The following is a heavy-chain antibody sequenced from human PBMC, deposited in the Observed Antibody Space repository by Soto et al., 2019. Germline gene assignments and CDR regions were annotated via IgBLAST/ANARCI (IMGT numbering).Heavy chain of an antibody. V-gene: IGHV3-49*03. CDR2: IRSKAYGGTT. CDR1: GFTFGDYA. D-gene: IGHD2-15*01. CDR3: TRVEVVVVAATVYYYGMDV. J-gene: IGHJ6*02. Sequence: PGGSLRLSCTASGFTFGDYAMSWFRQAPGKGLEWVGFIRSKAYGGTTEYAASVKGSFTISRDDSKSIAYLQMNSLKTKDTAVYYCTRVEVVVVAATVYYYGMDVWGQGTTVTVSS.